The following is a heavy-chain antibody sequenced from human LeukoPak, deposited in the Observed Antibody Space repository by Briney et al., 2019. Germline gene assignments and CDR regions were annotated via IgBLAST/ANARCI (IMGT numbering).Heavy chain of an antibody. CDR3: ARAAPYSSSFKYFQH. CDR2: IKQDGSEK. J-gene: IGHJ1*01. Sequence: TGGSLRLSCAASGFTFSSYWMSWVRQAPGKGLEWVANIKQDGSEKYYVDSVKGRFTISRDNAKNSLYLQMNSLRDEDTAVYYCARAAPYSSSFKYFQHWGQGTLVTVSS. CDR1: GFTFSSYW. D-gene: IGHD6-13*01. V-gene: IGHV3-7*01.